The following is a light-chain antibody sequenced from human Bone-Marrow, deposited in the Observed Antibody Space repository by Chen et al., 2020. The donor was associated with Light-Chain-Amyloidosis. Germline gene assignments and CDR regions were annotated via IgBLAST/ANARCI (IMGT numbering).Light chain of an antibody. Sequence: ENVLTPSPGTVSLSPGERVTLPCRASQSVDSSYLAWYQQRPGQAPRLLNYGASSWTTGIPGRVSGSGSGRDFTLTISRLEPEDCAVYYCQQYGSSPQTFADGTREEMK. CDR3: QQYGSSPQT. CDR2: GAS. CDR1: QSVDSSY. J-gene: IGKJ1*01. V-gene: IGKV3-20*01.